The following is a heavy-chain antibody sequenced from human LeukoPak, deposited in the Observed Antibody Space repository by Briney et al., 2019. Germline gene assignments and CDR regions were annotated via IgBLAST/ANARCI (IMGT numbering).Heavy chain of an antibody. Sequence: GGSLRLSCAASGFTFSNAWMTWVRQAPGKGLEWVGRIKSKTDGGTTDYTAPVKDRFTISRDDSKNTLYLQINSLKTEDTAVYYCTTAPIGYCSATTCFDYWGQGAPVTVSS. CDR1: GFTFSNAW. D-gene: IGHD2-2*01. V-gene: IGHV3-15*01. CDR3: TTAPIGYCSATTCFDY. CDR2: IKSKTDGGTT. J-gene: IGHJ4*02.